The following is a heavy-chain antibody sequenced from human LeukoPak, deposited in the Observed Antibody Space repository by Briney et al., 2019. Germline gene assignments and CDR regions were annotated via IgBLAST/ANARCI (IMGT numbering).Heavy chain of an antibody. CDR3: AKESGSRSYGAYFPH. CDR1: GSTFSSHG. CDR2: ISYDGSTK. V-gene: IGHV3-30*18. D-gene: IGHD6-13*01. Sequence: PGGSLRLSCAASGSTFSSHGMQWVRQAPGKGLEWVAVISYDGSTKYYADSVKGRFTISRDNSKSTLYLQMNSLRAEDTAVYYCAKESGSRSYGAYFPHWGQGTLVTVSS. J-gene: IGHJ1*01.